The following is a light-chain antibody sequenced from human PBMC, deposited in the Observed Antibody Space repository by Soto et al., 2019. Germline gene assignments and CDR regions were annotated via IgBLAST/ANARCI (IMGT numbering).Light chain of an antibody. CDR3: SSYSTTSTLV. CDR2: EVN. J-gene: IGLJ1*01. CDR1: SSDVGGYDY. Sequence: QSVLTQPASVSGSPGQSVTISCTGASSDVGGYDYVSRYQQHPGKAPKLILYEVNNRPSGVSNHFSGSKSGNTASLIISGLQADDEADYYCSSYSTTSTLVFGSGTKLTVL. V-gene: IGLV2-14*01.